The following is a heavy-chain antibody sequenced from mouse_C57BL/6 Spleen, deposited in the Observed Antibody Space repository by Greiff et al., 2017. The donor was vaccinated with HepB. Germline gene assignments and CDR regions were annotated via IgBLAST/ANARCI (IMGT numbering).Heavy chain of an antibody. D-gene: IGHD2-4*01. CDR3: AREIYYDYFYYFDY. J-gene: IGHJ2*01. CDR2: IYPGDGDT. V-gene: IGHV1-82*01. CDR1: GYAFSSSW. Sequence: VQLQQSGPELVKPGASVKISCKASGYAFSSSWMNWVKQRPGKGLEWIGRIYPGDGDTNYNGKFKGKATLTADKSSSTAYMQLSSLTSEDSAVYFCAREIYYDYFYYFDYWGQGTTLTVSS.